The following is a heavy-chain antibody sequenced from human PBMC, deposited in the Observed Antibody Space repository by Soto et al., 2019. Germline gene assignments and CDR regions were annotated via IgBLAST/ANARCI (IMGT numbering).Heavy chain of an antibody. V-gene: IGHV1-2*04. CDR2: INPNSGGT. D-gene: IGHD3-10*01. CDR3: ARDPATMVRGVIITGAFDI. CDR1: GYTFTGYY. Sequence: QVQLVQSGAEVKKPGASVKVSCKASGYTFTGYYMHWVRQAPGQGLEWMGWINPNSGGTNYAQKVEGWVTMTRDTSISTAYMELSRLRSDDTAVYYCARDPATMVRGVIITGAFDIWGQGTMVTVSS. J-gene: IGHJ3*02.